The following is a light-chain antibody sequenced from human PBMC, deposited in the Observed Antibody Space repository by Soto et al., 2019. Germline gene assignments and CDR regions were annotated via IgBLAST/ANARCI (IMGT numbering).Light chain of an antibody. Sequence: QSVLTQPPSASGTPGQRVTISCSGRSSNIGSNYVYWYQQLPGTAPKLLIYRNNQRPSGVPDRFSGSKSGTSASLANSGLRSEDEADYYCAAWDDSLSGPVFGGGTKLTVL. CDR3: AAWDDSLSGPV. J-gene: IGLJ2*01. CDR2: RNN. CDR1: SSNIGSNY. V-gene: IGLV1-47*01.